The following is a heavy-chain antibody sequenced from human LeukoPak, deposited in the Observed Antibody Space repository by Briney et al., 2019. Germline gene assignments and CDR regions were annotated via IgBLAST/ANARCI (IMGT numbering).Heavy chain of an antibody. Sequence: GGSLRLSCAASGFTVGNNYMSWVRQAPGKGLEWVSFLYSGGSTYYADSVKGRFTVSRHNSRNTVFLEMNSLRPEDTAVYYCARTKFGGSPYFDYRGQGTLVTVSS. CDR2: LYSGGST. CDR1: GFTVGNNY. V-gene: IGHV3-53*04. J-gene: IGHJ4*02. CDR3: ARTKFGGSPYFDY. D-gene: IGHD3-10*01.